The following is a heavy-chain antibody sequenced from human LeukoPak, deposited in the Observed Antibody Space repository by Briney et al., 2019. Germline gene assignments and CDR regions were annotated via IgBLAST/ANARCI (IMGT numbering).Heavy chain of an antibody. CDR2: IYYSGST. CDR3: ARGARDYMDV. CDR1: GGSISSGGYY. J-gene: IGHJ6*03. V-gene: IGHV4-31*03. Sequence: SETLSLTCTVSGGSISSGGYYWSWIRQHPGKGLEWIGYIYYSGSTYYNPSLKSRVTIPVDTSKNQFSLKLSSVTAADTAVYYCARGARDYMDVWGKGTTVTVSS.